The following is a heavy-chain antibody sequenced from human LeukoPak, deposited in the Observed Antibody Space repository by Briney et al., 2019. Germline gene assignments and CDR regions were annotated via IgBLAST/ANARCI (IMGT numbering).Heavy chain of an antibody. CDR1: GGSISSGGYS. CDR2: IYHSGST. D-gene: IGHD2-21*02. Sequence: PSETLSLTCAVSGGSISSGGYSWSWIRQPPGKGLEWIGYIYHSGSTYYNPSLKSRVTISVDRSKNQFSLKLSSVTAADTAVYCARTGGDCSSGLCYYAMDVWGQGTTVTVSS. V-gene: IGHV4-30-2*02. CDR3: RTGGDCSSGLCYYAMDV. J-gene: IGHJ6*02.